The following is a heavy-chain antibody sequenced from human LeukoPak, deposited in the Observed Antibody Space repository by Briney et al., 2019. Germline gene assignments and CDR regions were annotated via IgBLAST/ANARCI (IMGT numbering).Heavy chain of an antibody. CDR1: GFTFSNYA. V-gene: IGHV3-23*01. D-gene: IGHD3-10*01. Sequence: PGGSLRLSCAASGFTFSNYAMSWVRQAPGKGLEWVSVISGGGGSTYYADSVKGRFTNSRDKSKNTLHLQMNSLRDEDTAVYYCAKGNGYYGSGTYGMDVWGQGTTVTVSS. J-gene: IGHJ6*02. CDR2: ISGGGGST. CDR3: AKGNGYYGSGTYGMDV.